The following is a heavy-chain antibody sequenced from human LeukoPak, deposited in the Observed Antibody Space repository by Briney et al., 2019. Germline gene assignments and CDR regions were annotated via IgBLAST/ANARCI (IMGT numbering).Heavy chain of an antibody. CDR3: ARHDSSGYLDSFDI. D-gene: IGHD3-22*01. J-gene: IGHJ3*02. Sequence: SETLSLTCTVSGGSISGYYWGWIRQSPGKGLEWIGYIHYTGSTNYNPSLKSRITISVDTSKSQVSLKLSSLTSADTAVYYCARHDSSGYLDSFDIWGQRTMVTVSS. CDR1: GGSISGYY. CDR2: IHYTGST. V-gene: IGHV4-59*01.